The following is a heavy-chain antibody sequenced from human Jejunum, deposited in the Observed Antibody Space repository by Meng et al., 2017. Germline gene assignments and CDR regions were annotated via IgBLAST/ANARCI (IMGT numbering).Heavy chain of an antibody. V-gene: IGHV1-46*01. CDR3: AGAIRDSYYYFDF. Sequence: ASVKVSCKVSGYSFTRYYMNWVRQAPGQGLQWMGMINSSGGTTSDAQKFQGRLTMTRDTSTSTVYMELSGLRSEDTAVYYCAGAIRDSYYYFDFWGQGKLVTVSS. CDR2: INSSGGTT. J-gene: IGHJ4*02. D-gene: IGHD3-10*01. CDR1: GYSFTRYY.